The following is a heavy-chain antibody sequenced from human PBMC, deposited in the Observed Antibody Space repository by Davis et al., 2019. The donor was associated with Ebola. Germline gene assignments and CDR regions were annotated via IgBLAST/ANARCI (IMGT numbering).Heavy chain of an antibody. V-gene: IGHV3-11*06. Sequence: GESLKISCAASGFTFSDYYMSWIRQAPGKGLEWVSYISSSSSYTNYAYSVKGRFTISRDNSKNTLYLQMNSLRAEDTAVYYCARGGSGSSWYWIYWGQGTRATVSS. CDR3: ARGGSGSSWYWIY. CDR1: GFTFSDYY. CDR2: ISSSSSYT. J-gene: IGHJ4*02. D-gene: IGHD2-15*01.